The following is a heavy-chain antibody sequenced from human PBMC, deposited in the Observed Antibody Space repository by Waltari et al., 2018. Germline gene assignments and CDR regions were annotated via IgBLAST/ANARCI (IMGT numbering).Heavy chain of an antibody. CDR1: GGSFSGYY. D-gene: IGHD2-2*01. J-gene: IGHJ4*02. Sequence: QVQLQQWGAGLLKPSETLSLTCAVYGGSFSGYYWSWIRQPPGKGLEGIGEINHRGSTNYNPSLKSRVTISVDTTKNQFSLKLSSVTAADTAVYYCARAGSIVVVPAAPRRPYYFDYWGQGTLVTVSS. CDR3: ARAGSIVVVPAAPRRPYYFDY. V-gene: IGHV4-34*01. CDR2: INHRGST.